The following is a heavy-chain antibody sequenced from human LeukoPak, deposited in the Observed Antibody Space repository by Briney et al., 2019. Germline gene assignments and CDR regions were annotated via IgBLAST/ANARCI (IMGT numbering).Heavy chain of an antibody. CDR3: ARDGYNYFDF. Sequence: PGGSLRLSCAASGFTFRNYYMIWIRQATGKGLEWLSYISSNGNTIYYADSVRGLFTVSRDNVRNSLFVEMNSLRAEDTAVYYCARDGYNYFDFWGQGTLVTVSS. CDR1: GFTFRNYY. V-gene: IGHV3-11*01. CDR2: ISSNGNTI. J-gene: IGHJ4*02. D-gene: IGHD5-24*01.